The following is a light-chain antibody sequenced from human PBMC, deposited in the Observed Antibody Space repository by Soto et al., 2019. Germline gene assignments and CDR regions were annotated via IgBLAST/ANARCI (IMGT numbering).Light chain of an antibody. CDR2: GAS. J-gene: IGKJ1*01. V-gene: IGKV3-15*01. Sequence: EMVLTQSPATLSVSPGERATLSCRASQSLSDNLAWYQQRPGQAPRLLIYGASTRATGIPARFSGSGSGTEFTLTLSSLQSEDFAVYHCQHRGTFGQGTKVDIK. CDR3: QHRGT. CDR1: QSLSDN.